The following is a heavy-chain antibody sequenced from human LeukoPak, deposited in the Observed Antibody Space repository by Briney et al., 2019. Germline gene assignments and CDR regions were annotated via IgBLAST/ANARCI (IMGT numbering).Heavy chain of an antibody. CDR1: GGTFSSYT. D-gene: IGHD2-21*01. Sequence: GASVKVSCKASGGTFSSYTISWVRQAPGQGLEWMGRIIPILAISNCTQRFQGRVTITADESTSTAYMELSSLRSEDTAVYYCASMRGGDFAYYYYYYMDVWGKGTTVTVSS. CDR2: IIPILAIS. V-gene: IGHV1-69*02. CDR3: ASMRGGDFAYYYYYYMDV. J-gene: IGHJ6*03.